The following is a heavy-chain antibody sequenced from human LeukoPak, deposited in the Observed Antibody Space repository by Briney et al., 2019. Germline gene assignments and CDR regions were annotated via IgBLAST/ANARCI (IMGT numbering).Heavy chain of an antibody. V-gene: IGHV3-21*01. J-gene: IGHJ3*02. D-gene: IGHD2-2*01. CDR2: ISSSSSYI. CDR1: GFTFSSYS. Sequence: GGSLRLSCAASGFTFSSYSMNWVRQAPGKGLEWVSSISSSSSYIYYADSVKGRFTISRDNAKNSLYLQMNSLRAEDTAVYYCAHIIVVPAANSYAFDIWGQGTMVTVSS. CDR3: AHIIVVPAANSYAFDI.